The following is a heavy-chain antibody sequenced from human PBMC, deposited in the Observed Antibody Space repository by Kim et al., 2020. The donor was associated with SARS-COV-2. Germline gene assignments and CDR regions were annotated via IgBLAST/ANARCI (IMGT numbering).Heavy chain of an antibody. CDR1: GFTFSSYG. D-gene: IGHD3-10*01. J-gene: IGHJ4*02. CDR3: AKDSVLLWFGELSQPDY. V-gene: IGHV3-30*18. CDR2: ISYDGSNK. Sequence: GGSLRLSCAASGFTFSSYGMHWVRQAPGKGLEWVAVISYDGSNKYYADSVKGRFTISRDNSKNTLYLQMNSLRAEDTAVYYCAKDSVLLWFGELSQPDYWGQGTLVTVSS.